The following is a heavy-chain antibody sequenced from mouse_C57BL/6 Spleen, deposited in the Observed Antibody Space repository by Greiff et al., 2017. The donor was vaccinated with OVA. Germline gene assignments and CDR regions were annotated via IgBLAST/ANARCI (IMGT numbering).Heavy chain of an antibody. D-gene: IGHD1-1*01. J-gene: IGHJ1*03. CDR3: ARKNYGSSRYWYFDV. CDR1: GYTFTDYY. CDR2: INPNNGGT. V-gene: IGHV1-26*01. Sequence: VQLQQSGPELVKPGASVKISCKASGYTFTDYYMNWVKQSHGKSLEWIGDINPNNGGTSYNQKFKGKATLTVDKSSSTAYMELRSLTSEDSAVYYGARKNYGSSRYWYFDVWGTGTTVTVSS.